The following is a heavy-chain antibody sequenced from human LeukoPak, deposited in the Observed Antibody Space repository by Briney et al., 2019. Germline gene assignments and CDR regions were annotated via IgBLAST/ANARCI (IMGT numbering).Heavy chain of an antibody. J-gene: IGHJ3*02. Sequence: SETLSLTCTVSGGSISSSSYYWGWIRQPPGKGLEWIGNIYYSGSTYYNPSLKSRVTISVDTSKNQFSLKLSSVTAADTAVYYCASGPYYYDSSGYLTPHDAFDIWGQGTMVTVSS. V-gene: IGHV4-39*07. CDR1: GGSISSSSYY. D-gene: IGHD3-22*01. CDR3: ASGPYYYDSSGYLTPHDAFDI. CDR2: IYYSGST.